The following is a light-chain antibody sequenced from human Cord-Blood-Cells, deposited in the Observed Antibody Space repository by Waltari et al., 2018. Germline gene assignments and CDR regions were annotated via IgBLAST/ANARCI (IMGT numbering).Light chain of an antibody. Sequence: DLVMTQSPDSLAVSLGERATINCKSSQSVLYSSNNKNYLAWYQQKPGKPPKLLMYWASTRESGVPDRFSGSGSGTDFTLTISSLQAEDVAVYYCQQYYSTPYTFGQGTKLEIK. J-gene: IGKJ2*01. CDR3: QQYYSTPYT. CDR2: WAS. CDR1: QSVLYSSNNKNY. V-gene: IGKV4-1*01.